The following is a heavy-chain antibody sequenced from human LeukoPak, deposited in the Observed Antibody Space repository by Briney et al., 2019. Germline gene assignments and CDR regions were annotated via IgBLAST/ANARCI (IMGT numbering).Heavy chain of an antibody. CDR1: GGSISSSSYY. J-gene: IGHJ3*02. CDR2: IYYSGNT. CDR3: ARLIVVALTDAFDI. V-gene: IGHV4-39*01. Sequence: SETLSLTCTVPGGSISSSSYYWGWIRQPPGKGLEWIGSIYYSGNTYYNPSLKSRVTISVDTSKNQFSLKLSSVTAADTAVYYCARLIVVALTDAFDIWGQGTMVTVSS. D-gene: IGHD2-2*01.